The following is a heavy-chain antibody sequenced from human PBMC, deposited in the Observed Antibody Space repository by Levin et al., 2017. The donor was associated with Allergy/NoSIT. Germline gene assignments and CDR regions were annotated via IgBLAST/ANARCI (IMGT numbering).Heavy chain of an antibody. D-gene: IGHD3-16*02. CDR2: IYSGGST. V-gene: IGHV3-53*01. Sequence: SCAASGFTVSSNYMSWVRQAPGKGLEWVSVIYSGGSTYYADSVKGRFTISRDNSKNTLYLQMNSLRAEDTAVYYCASYRYDAFDIWGQGTMVTVSS. CDR1: GFTVSSNY. J-gene: IGHJ3*02. CDR3: ASYRYDAFDI.